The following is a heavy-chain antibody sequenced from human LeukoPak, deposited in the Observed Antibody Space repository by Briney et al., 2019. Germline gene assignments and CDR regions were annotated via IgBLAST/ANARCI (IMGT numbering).Heavy chain of an antibody. CDR3: ARRVLDYFEH. Sequence: GSXQISCQGSGYSFTSYWIGWVRQLPGKGLEWMGIIYPGDSDTRYSPSFQGQVTISVDKSISTAYVQWSSLQASDTAMYYCARRVLDYFEHWGQGTLVTVSS. CDR1: GYSFTSYW. CDR2: IYPGDSDT. J-gene: IGHJ4*02. D-gene: IGHD4/OR15-4a*01. V-gene: IGHV5-51*01.